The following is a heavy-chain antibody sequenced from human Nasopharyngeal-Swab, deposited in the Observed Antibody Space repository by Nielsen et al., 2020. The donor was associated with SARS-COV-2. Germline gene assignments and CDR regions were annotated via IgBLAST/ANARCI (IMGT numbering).Heavy chain of an antibody. CDR1: GGSISSSSYY. CDR3: ARRSDWFDP. J-gene: IGHJ5*02. Sequence: SETLSLTCTVSGGSISSSSYYWGWIRQPPGKGLEWIGSIYYSGSTYYNQSLKSRVTISVDTSKNQFSLKLSSVTAADTAVYYCARRSDWFDPWGQGTLVTVSS. V-gene: IGHV4-39*01. CDR2: IYYSGST.